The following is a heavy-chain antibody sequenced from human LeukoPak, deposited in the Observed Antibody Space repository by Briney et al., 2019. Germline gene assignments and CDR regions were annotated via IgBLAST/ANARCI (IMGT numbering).Heavy chain of an antibody. V-gene: IGHV4-61*02. J-gene: IGHJ6*03. D-gene: IGHD1-1*01. CDR3: ARRTAIYYYYMDV. CDR2: FSASGNS. CDR1: GDSISSDDYY. Sequence: PSETLSLTCTVSGDSISSDDYYWSWIRQPTGKGLEWIGRFSASGNSNYNPSLKSRVTISVDTSKNQFSLKLSSVTAADTAVYYCARRTAIYYYYMDVWGKGTTVTISS.